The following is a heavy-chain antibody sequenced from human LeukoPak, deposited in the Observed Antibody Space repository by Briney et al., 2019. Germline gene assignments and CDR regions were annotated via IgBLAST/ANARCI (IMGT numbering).Heavy chain of an antibody. D-gene: IGHD4-17*01. CDR1: GGSISSYY. V-gene: IGHV4-4*07. Sequence: SETLSLTCTVSGGSISSYYWSWIRQPAGKGLEWIGRIYTSGSTNYNPSLKSRVTMSVDTSKNQFSLKLSSVTAADTAVYYCARDSTRGRMTTVTTARSNWYFDLWGRGTLVTVSS. CDR3: ARDSTRGRMTTVTTARSNWYFDL. CDR2: IYTSGST. J-gene: IGHJ2*01.